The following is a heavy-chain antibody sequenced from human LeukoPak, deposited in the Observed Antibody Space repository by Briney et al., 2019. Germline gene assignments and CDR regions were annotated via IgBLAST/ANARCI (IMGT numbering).Heavy chain of an antibody. Sequence: GASVSVSCKVSGYTLTELSMHWVRQAPGQGLEWMGIINPFDGFTSYAQKLQGRVTMTSDTSTSTVYMELRSLKSEDTAVYYCARNYYFDYWGQGTLVTVSS. CDR2: INPFDGFT. J-gene: IGHJ4*02. V-gene: IGHV1-46*04. CDR1: GYTLTELS. CDR3: ARNYYFDY.